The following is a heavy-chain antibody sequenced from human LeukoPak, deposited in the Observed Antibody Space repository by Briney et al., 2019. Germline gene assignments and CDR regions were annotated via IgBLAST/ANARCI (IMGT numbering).Heavy chain of an antibody. Sequence: GGSLRLSCAASGFTFSSYGMHWVRQAPGKGLEWVSAISGSGGSTYYVDSVKGRFTISRDNSKNTLYLQMNSLRAEDTAVYYCARGAVGITIFGVVTPPYYYYGMDVWGQGTTVTVSS. D-gene: IGHD3-3*01. CDR3: ARGAVGITIFGVVTPPYYYYGMDV. CDR1: GFTFSSYG. J-gene: IGHJ6*02. CDR2: ISGSGGST. V-gene: IGHV3-23*01.